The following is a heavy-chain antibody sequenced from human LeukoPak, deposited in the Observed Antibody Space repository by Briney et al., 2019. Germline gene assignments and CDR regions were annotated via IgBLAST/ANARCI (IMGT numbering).Heavy chain of an antibody. CDR3: ARTLRDGYNPFDY. J-gene: IGHJ4*02. CDR1: GFTFTSSA. CDR2: IVVGSGNT. V-gene: IGHV1-58*02. Sequence: SVKVSCKASGFTFTSSAMQWVRQARGQRLEWIGWIVVGSGNTNFAQGFRERVTLTWDTSTTTAYMELSGLRSEDTAVYYCARTLRDGYNPFDYWGQGTLVTVSS. D-gene: IGHD5-24*01.